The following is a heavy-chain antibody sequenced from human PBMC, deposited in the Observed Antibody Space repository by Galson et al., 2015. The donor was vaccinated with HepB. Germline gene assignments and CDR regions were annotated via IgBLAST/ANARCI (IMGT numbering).Heavy chain of an antibody. Sequence: VRQAPGKGLEWVAVISYDGSNKNYADSVNGRYTISRDNSKNTLYLQVNSLQADDTAVYYCARAGYKANGGYSHYWGQGTLVTVSS. V-gene: IGHV3-30-3*01. D-gene: IGHD3-22*01. CDR2: ISYDGSNK. J-gene: IGHJ4*02. CDR3: ARAGYKANGGYSHY.